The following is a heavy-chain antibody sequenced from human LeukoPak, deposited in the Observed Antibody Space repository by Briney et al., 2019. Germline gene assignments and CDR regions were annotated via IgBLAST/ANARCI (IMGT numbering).Heavy chain of an antibody. J-gene: IGHJ4*02. V-gene: IGHV3-7*01. CDR2: IKEDGSEK. CDR1: GFTFSRYW. CDR3: TRHPALY. Sequence: GVLRLSCAASGFTFSRYWMSWVRQAPGKGLEWVANIKEDGSEKYYVDSVKGRFIISRDNAENSLHLQMNSLRAEDTAVYYCTRHPALYWGQGTLVTVSS.